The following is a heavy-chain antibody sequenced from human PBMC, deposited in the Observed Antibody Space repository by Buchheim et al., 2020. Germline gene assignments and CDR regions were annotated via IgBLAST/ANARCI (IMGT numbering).Heavy chain of an antibody. D-gene: IGHD6-19*01. CDR1: GFTFSSYA. J-gene: IGHJ4*02. CDR3: VSKQRDSPGAGIH. V-gene: IGHV3-23*01. Sequence: EVQLLESGGGLVQPGESLRLSCAASGFTFSSYAMSWVRQAPGKGLEWVSVISGSGDSTYYADSVNGRFTISRDNSKNTLYLQMDSLRAEDTAVYYCVSKQRDSPGAGIHWGQGTL. CDR2: ISGSGDST.